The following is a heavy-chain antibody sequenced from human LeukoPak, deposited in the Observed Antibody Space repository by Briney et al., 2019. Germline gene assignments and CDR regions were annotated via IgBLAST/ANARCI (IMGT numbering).Heavy chain of an antibody. D-gene: IGHD6-6*01. CDR1: GFTFSSYS. V-gene: IGHV3-21*01. CDR2: ISSSSSYI. J-gene: IGHJ4*02. Sequence: PGGSLRLSCAASGFTFSSYSMNWVRQAPGKGLEWVSSISSSSSYIYYADSVKGRFTVSRDNAKSSLHLQMDSLRVEDTAVYYCARESIAALEPFSHFDYWGQGTLVTVSS. CDR3: ARESIAALEPFSHFDY.